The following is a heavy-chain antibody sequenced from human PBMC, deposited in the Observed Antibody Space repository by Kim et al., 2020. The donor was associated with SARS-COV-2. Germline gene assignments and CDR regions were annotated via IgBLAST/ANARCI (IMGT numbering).Heavy chain of an antibody. Sequence: GGSLRLSCAASGFTFSSYAMHWVRQAPGKGLEWVAVISYDGSNKYYADSVKGRFTISRDNSKNTLYLQMNSLRAEDTAVYYCARVGRYDFWSGYLTGMDVWGQGTTVTVSS. CDR2: ISYDGSNK. V-gene: IGHV3-30*04. CDR3: ARVGRYDFWSGYLTGMDV. D-gene: IGHD3-3*01. CDR1: GFTFSSYA. J-gene: IGHJ6*02.